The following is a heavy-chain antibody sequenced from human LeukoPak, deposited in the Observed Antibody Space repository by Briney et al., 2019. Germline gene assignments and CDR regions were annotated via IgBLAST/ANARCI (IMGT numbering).Heavy chain of an antibody. CDR3: ARQGWLQSEHNWFDP. J-gene: IGHJ5*02. D-gene: IGHD5-24*01. Sequence: PGESLKISCKGSGYSFTSYWIGWVRQMPGKGLEWMGIIYPGDSDTRYSPSFQGQVTISADKSISTAYLQWSSLKASDTAMYYCARQGWLQSEHNWFDPWGQGTLVTVSS. CDR2: IYPGDSDT. CDR1: GYSFTSYW. V-gene: IGHV5-51*01.